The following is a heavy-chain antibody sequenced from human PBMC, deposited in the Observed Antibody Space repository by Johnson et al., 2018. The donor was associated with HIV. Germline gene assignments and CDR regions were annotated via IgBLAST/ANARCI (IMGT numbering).Heavy chain of an antibody. V-gene: IGHV3-30-3*01. J-gene: IGHJ3*02. D-gene: IGHD6-13*01. CDR3: ARDLLYSSSSTDAFDI. CDR2: ISYDGSNK. Sequence: VQLVESGGGVVQPGRSLRLSCAASGFTFSTYAMHWVRQAPGKGLEWVAVISYDGSNKYYADSVKGRFTISRDNSKNTLYLQMNSLRAEDTAVYYCARDLLYSSSSTDAFDIWGPGTMVTVSS. CDR1: GFTFSTYA.